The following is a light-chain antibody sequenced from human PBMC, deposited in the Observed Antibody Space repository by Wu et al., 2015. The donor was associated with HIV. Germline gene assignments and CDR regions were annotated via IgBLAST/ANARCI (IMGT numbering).Light chain of an antibody. CDR3: QQYGSFPPA. CDR2: GAS. CDR1: QSVSSNY. Sequence: DIVLTQSPGTLSLSPGERATLSCRASQSVSSNYLAWYQQRLGQAPRLLIYGASTRATGIPDRFSGSGSGTDFTLTISRLEPEDFAVYYCQQYGSFPPAFGQGTKVEIK. V-gene: IGKV3-20*01. J-gene: IGKJ1*01.